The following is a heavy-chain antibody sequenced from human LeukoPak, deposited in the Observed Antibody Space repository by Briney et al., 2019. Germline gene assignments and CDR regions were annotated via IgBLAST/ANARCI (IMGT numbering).Heavy chain of an antibody. V-gene: IGHV4-59*12. Sequence: SETLSLTCTVSGGSISSYCWSWIRQPPGKGLEWIGYIYYSGSTNYNPSLKSRVTISVDTSKNQFSLKLSSVTAADTAVYYCARTPRAFDIWGQGTMVTVSS. CDR2: IYYSGST. J-gene: IGHJ3*02. CDR3: ARTPRAFDI. CDR1: GGSISSYC.